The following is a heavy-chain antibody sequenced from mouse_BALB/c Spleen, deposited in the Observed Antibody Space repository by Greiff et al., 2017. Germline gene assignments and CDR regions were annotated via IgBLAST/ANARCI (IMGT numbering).Heavy chain of an antibody. CDR1: GFTFSSYA. V-gene: IGHV5-6-5*01. D-gene: IGHD2-13*01. Sequence: EVHLVESGGGLVKPGGSLKLSCAASGFTFSSYAMSWVRQTPEKRLEWVASISSGGSTYYPDSVKGRFTISRDNARNILYLQMSSLRSEDTAMYYCARERDYDDQAWFAYWGQGTLVTVSA. CDR2: ISSGGST. CDR3: ARERDYDDQAWFAY. J-gene: IGHJ3*01.